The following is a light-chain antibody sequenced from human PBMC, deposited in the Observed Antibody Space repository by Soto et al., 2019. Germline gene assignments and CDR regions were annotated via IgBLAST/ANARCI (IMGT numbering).Light chain of an antibody. V-gene: IGLV2-8*01. CDR2: EVN. CDR3: SSYTGSSTLYV. Sequence: QSALTQPPSASGSPGQSVTISCTGTSSDVGGYNYVSWFQQHPGKAPKLIIHEVNQRPSGVPDRFSGSKSGNTASLTVSGLQAEAEYYCSSYTGSSTLYVFATGTKVTVL. CDR1: SSDVGGYNY. J-gene: IGLJ1*01.